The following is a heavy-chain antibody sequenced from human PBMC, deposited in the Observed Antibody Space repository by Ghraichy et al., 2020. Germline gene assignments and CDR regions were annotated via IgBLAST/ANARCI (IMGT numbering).Heavy chain of an antibody. V-gene: IGHV3-7*03. CDR2: IKQDGSEK. Sequence: LSLTCAVSGFTFSSYWMSWVRQAPGKGLEWVANIKQDGSEKYYVGSVRGRFTISRDNAKNSLYLQMNSLRAEDTAVYYCARDRYYDSSTYYYGLDVWGQGTTVTVSS. CDR1: GFTFSSYW. D-gene: IGHD3-22*01. CDR3: ARDRYYDSSTYYYGLDV. J-gene: IGHJ6*02.